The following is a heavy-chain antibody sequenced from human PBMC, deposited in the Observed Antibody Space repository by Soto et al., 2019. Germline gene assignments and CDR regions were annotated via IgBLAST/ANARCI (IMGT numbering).Heavy chain of an antibody. V-gene: IGHV4-4*02. J-gene: IGHJ4*02. Sequence: QVQLQESGPGLVRPSGTLSLTCTVSGDSISNTNWWSWVRQPPGKGLEWIGEIYHSGSTNYKPSLKSRVSISVDKSKNQFSLNLTSVTAADTAVYFCAKRSLRRLRFVETHSGQGTLVTVSS. D-gene: IGHD3-3*01. CDR3: AKRSLRRLRFVETH. CDR1: GDSISNTNW. CDR2: IYHSGST.